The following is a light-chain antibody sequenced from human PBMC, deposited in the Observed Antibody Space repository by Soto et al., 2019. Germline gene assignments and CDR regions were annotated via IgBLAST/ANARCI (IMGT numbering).Light chain of an antibody. CDR2: DNN. V-gene: IGLV1-51*01. CDR1: SSNIGRNY. Sequence: QSVLTQPPSVSAAPGQKATISCSGSSSNIGRNYVSWYQHVPGTAHKLLIYDNNRRPSGIPDRLSGSKSGTSATLGITGLQTGDEAFYYCGTWTSSLRGVVFGGGTKLTVL. CDR3: GTWTSSLRGVV. J-gene: IGLJ2*01.